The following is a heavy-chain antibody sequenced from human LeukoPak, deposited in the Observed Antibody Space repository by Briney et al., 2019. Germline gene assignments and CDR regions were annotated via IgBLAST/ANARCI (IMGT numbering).Heavy chain of an antibody. J-gene: IGHJ4*02. CDR2: ISSSSSYI. D-gene: IGHD3-22*01. CDR1: GFTFSSYS. CDR3: ASEYYYDSSGYYYVSSYFDY. Sequence: GGSLRLSCAASGFTFSSYSMNWVRQAPGKGLEWVSSISSSSSYIYYADSVKGRFTISRDNAKNSLYLQMSSLRAEDTAVYYCASEYYYDSSGYYYVSSYFDYWGQGTLVTVSS. V-gene: IGHV3-21*01.